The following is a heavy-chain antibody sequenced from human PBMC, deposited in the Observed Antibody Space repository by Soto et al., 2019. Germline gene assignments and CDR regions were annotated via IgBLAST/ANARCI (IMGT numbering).Heavy chain of an antibody. CDR1: GYSLTSFW. CDR3: QRYGSAFGMDV. D-gene: IGHD6-6*01. V-gene: IGHV5-10-1*01. Sequence: PGEPLKISCKGSGYSLTSFWITWVRQMPGKGLEWMGRIDPSDSYTNYSPSFQGHVTISADKSISTAYLQWSSLKASDTAMYYCQRYGSAFGMDVWGQGTTVTVSS. CDR2: IDPSDSYT. J-gene: IGHJ6*02.